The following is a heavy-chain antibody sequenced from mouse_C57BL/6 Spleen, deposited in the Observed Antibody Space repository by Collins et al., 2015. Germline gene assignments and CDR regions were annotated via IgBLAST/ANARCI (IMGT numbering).Heavy chain of an antibody. Sequence: TYYNSALKSRLSISKDNSKSQVFLKMNSLQTDDTAMYYCAKHYYGYEAWFAYWGQGTLVTVSA. J-gene: IGHJ3*01. V-gene: IGHV2-6-5*01. CDR2: T. D-gene: IGHD1-2*01. CDR3: AKHYYGYEAWFAY.